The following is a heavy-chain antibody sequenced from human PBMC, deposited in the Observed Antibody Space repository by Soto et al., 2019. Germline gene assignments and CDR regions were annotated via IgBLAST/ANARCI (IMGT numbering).Heavy chain of an antibody. Sequence: QVQLVQSGAEVKKPGASVKVSCKASGYTFTTYNIHWVRQAAGQGLEWMGWTDPNSGHTGYAQKFQGRVTLTRDTSITTAYMELSRLTSEDTAIYYCARGXXWFDPWGQGTLVTVSS. J-gene: IGHJ5*02. V-gene: IGHV1-8*01. CDR2: TDPNSGHT. CDR3: ARGXXWFDP. CDR1: GYTFTTYN.